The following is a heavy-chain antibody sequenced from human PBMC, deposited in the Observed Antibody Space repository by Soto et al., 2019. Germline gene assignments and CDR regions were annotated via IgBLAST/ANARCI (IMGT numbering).Heavy chain of an antibody. CDR1: GFTFDDYT. Sequence: EVQLVESGGVVVQPGGSLRLSCAASGFTFDDYTMLWVRQAPGKSLEWVSLISWDGGKTYYADSVKGRFTISRDNSKNSLHLQMNSLTTEDSASYYCAKDRAAVTGAYYYYAMDVWGQGTTVTVSS. V-gene: IGHV3-43*01. J-gene: IGHJ6*02. D-gene: IGHD6-19*01. CDR2: ISWDGGKT. CDR3: AKDRAAVTGAYYYYAMDV.